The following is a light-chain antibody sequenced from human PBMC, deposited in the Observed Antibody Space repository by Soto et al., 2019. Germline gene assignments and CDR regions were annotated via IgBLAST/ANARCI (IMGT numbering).Light chain of an antibody. Sequence: EIMLTQSPATLSVSPGEKPTLSCRASQSVSSRSVAWYQQRPGQSPRLSIYGASRRANDIPDRFSGSGSETDFTLTINSLEPEDFAVYYCQQYATSPRTFGQGTKVDIK. CDR1: QSVSSRS. V-gene: IGKV3-20*01. CDR2: GAS. CDR3: QQYATSPRT. J-gene: IGKJ1*01.